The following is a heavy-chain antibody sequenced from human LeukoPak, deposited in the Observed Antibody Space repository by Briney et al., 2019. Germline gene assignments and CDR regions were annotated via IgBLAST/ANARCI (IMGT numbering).Heavy chain of an antibody. CDR3: ARDFWSGYTRGDWFDP. CDR1: GGSISSYY. V-gene: IGHV4-59*01. D-gene: IGHD3-3*01. Sequence: SETLSLTCTVSGGSISSYYWSWIRQPPGKGLKWIGYIYYSGSTNYNPSLKSRVTISVDTSKSQFSLKLSSVTAADTAVYYCARDFWSGYTRGDWFDPWGQGTLVTVSS. CDR2: IYYSGST. J-gene: IGHJ5*02.